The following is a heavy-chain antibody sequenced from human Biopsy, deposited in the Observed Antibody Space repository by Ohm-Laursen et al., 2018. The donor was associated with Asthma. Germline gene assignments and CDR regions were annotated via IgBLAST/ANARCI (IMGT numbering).Heavy chain of an antibody. Sequence: TQTLTLTSTFSGFSLSTSGGGVGWIRQPPGKALEWLGNIYWDDDKRYSPSLQSRLTITRDTPKNQVVLTMTNMGPVDTGTYYCVHTLVGLKAFDFWGQGTLVTVSS. D-gene: IGHD1-26*01. V-gene: IGHV2-5*02. CDR1: GFSLSTSGGG. CDR2: IYWDDDK. J-gene: IGHJ4*02. CDR3: VHTLVGLKAFDF.